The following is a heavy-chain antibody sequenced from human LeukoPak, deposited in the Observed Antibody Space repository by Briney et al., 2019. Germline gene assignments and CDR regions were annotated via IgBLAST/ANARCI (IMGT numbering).Heavy chain of an antibody. D-gene: IGHD6-13*01. CDR2: IYTSGST. CDR3: ARNQYSSWYYYNSWFDP. CDR1: GGSISSYY. V-gene: IGHV4-4*07. Sequence: PSETLSLTCTVSGGSISSYYWSWIRQPAGKGLEWIGRIYTSGSTNYNPSLKSRVTMSVDTSKNQFSLELSSVTAADTAVYYCARNQYSSWYYYNSWFDPWGQGTLVTVSS. J-gene: IGHJ5*02.